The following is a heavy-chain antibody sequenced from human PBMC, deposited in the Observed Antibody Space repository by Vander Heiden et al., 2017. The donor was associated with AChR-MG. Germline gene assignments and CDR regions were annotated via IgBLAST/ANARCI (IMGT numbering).Heavy chain of an antibody. CDR3: ARELTGSFYFDF. D-gene: IGHD1-26*01. J-gene: IGHJ4*02. CDR1: GFTFTNYH. V-gene: IGHV1-46*03. CDR2: INPSLDST. Sequence: QVQLVQSGAEVKKPGASLKVSCKTSGFTFTNYHMHWVRQAPGQGLEWVGTINPSLDSTHYAQKFQGRVRTTRDTSTKTVYMDMTSLRPEDTAVYFCARELTGSFYFDFWGQGSLVTVSS.